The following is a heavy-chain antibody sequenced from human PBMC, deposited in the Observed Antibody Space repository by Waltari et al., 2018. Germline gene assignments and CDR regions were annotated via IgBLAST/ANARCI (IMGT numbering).Heavy chain of an antibody. V-gene: IGHV7-4-1*02. D-gene: IGHD5-18*01. Sequence: QVQLVQSGSELKKPGASVKVSCKASGYIFTNYAMNWVRQAPGQGLAWMGWISTNTGTPTFAQGCTGRFVFSLDTSVSTAYLQVSSLKAEDTAVYYCARGIQLWGRGSWYFDDWGQGTLVTVSS. CDR1: GYIFTNYA. CDR3: ARGIQLWGRGSWYFDD. CDR2: ISTNTGTP. J-gene: IGHJ4*02.